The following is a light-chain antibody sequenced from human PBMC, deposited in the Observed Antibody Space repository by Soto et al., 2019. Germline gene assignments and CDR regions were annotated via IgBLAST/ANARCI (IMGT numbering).Light chain of an antibody. J-gene: IGKJ1*01. CDR2: GAS. CDR3: QQYKNWS. CDR1: QSVSNN. V-gene: IGKV3-15*01. Sequence: EIVLTQSPGTLSLSPGERATLSCRASQSVSNNYLAWYQQKPGQAPRLLIYGASTRATGIPARFSGSGSGTEFTLTISSLQSEDFAVYYCQQYKNWSFGQGTKVDIK.